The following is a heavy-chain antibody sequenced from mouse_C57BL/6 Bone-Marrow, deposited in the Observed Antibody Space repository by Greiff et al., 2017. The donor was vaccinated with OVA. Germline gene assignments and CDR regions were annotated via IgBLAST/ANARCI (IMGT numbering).Heavy chain of an antibody. J-gene: IGHJ4*01. CDR3: ARHGTYGSSYYAMDY. CDR1: EYEFPSHD. Sequence: DVMLVESGGGLVQPGESLKLSCESNEYEFPSHDMSWVRKTPEKRLELVAAINSDGGSTYYPDTMERRFIISRDNTKKTLYLQMSSLRSEDTALYYCARHGTYGSSYYAMDYWGQGTSVTVSS. D-gene: IGHD1-1*01. CDR2: INSDGGST. V-gene: IGHV5-2*01.